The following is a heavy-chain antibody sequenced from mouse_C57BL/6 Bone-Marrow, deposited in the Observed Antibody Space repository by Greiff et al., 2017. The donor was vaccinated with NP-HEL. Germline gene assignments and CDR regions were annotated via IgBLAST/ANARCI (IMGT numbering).Heavy chain of an antibody. CDR2: IDPSDSYT. CDR3: ARLGVDY. V-gene: IGHV1-69*01. D-gene: IGHD4-1*01. J-gene: IGHJ2*01. Sequence: QVQLKQPGAELVMPGASVKLSCKASGYTFTSYWMHWVKQRPGQGLEWIGEIDPSDSYTNYNQKFKGKSTFTVDKSSSTAYMQLSSLTSEDSAVYYCARLGVDYWGQGNTLTVSS. CDR1: GYTFTSYW.